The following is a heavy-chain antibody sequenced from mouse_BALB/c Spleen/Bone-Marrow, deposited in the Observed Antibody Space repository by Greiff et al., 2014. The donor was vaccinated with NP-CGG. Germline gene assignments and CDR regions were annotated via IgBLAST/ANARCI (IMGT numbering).Heavy chain of an antibody. CDR2: INPNNGDT. CDR1: GYPFTDYS. D-gene: IGHD4-1*01. Sequence: VPLPQSGPDLVTPGASVKMSCQASGYPFTDYSLTWLQQSHGTSLEWIGDINPNNGDTFYNQKFKGKATLTVDKSSSTAYMQLNSLTSEDSAVYYCARGLTGTNWGQGTTLTVSS. J-gene: IGHJ2*01. CDR3: ARGLTGTN. V-gene: IGHV1-26*01.